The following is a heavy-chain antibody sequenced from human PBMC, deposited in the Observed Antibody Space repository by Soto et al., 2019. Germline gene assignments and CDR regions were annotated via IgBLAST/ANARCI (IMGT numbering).Heavy chain of an antibody. CDR2: ISDYNGNT. CDR3: ARGGISRSTSFDL. V-gene: IGHV1-18*01. Sequence: SVELTCKECRECIKCYYRCSLRQGNGQGLEWMGWISDYNGNTNHAQKLQGRVTMTTDTSTSKAYMELRSLRSDDTAVYYCARGGISRSTSFDLWGQGTQVSVPS. J-gene: IGHJ4*02. CDR1: RECIKCYY. D-gene: IGHD2-2*01.